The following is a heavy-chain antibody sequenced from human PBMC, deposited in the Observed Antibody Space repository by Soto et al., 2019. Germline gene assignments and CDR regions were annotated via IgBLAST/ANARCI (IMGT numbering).Heavy chain of an antibody. D-gene: IGHD4-17*01. CDR3: ATTVGSGRYFQH. J-gene: IGHJ1*01. CDR2: FDPEDGET. Sequence: VKVSCKVSGYTLTELSMHWVRQAPGKGLEWMGGFDPEDGETIYAQKFQGRVTMTEDTSTDTAYMELSSLRSEDTAVYYCATTVGSGRYFQHWGQGTLVTVSS. V-gene: IGHV1-24*01. CDR1: GYTLTELS.